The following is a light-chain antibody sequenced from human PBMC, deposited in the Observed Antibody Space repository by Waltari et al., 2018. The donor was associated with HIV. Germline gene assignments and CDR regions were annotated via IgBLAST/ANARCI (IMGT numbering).Light chain of an antibody. CDR2: RNN. CDR3: AVWGDSLNSYV. Sequence: QSVLTQPPSASGTPGQRVTISCSGSSSNIGSNYVYWYQQLPGTAPKLLIYRNNQRPSGVPDRFSGSNSGTSASLAISGLRSEDEADYYCAVWGDSLNSYVFGTGTEVTVL. CDR1: SSNIGSNY. J-gene: IGLJ1*01. V-gene: IGLV1-47*01.